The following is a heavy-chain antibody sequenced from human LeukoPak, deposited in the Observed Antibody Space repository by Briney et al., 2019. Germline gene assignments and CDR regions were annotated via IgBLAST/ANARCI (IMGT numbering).Heavy chain of an antibody. CDR1: GYSFTSYW. J-gene: IGHJ3*02. V-gene: IGHV5-51*01. CDR3: ARTGDSSGYSCDAFDI. Sequence: GESLKISCKGSGYSFTSYWIGWVRQMPGKGLEWMGIIYPGDSDTRYSPSFQGQVTISADKSISTAYLQWSSLKASDTAMYYCARTGDSSGYSCDAFDIWGQGTMVTVSS. CDR2: IYPGDSDT. D-gene: IGHD3-22*01.